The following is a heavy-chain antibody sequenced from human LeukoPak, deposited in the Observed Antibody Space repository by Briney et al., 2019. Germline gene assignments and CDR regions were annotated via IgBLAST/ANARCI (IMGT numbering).Heavy chain of an antibody. CDR2: ISSSVSRT. CDR1: GFTLSGSD. J-gene: IGHJ4*02. CDR3: ARERSNFEY. V-gene: IGHV3-23*05. Sequence: GGSLRLSCAASGFTLSGSDMSWVRQAPGGGLQWVSSISSSVSRTFYAGSVKGRFTISRDNSKNTLYLQMNNLRAEDTAVYYCARERSNFEYWGQGTLVTVSS. D-gene: IGHD5-24*01.